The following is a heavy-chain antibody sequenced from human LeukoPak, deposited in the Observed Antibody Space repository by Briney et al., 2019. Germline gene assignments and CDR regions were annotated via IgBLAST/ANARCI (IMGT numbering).Heavy chain of an antibody. CDR3: ATQSITLVVVISPFDY. D-gene: IGHD3-22*01. CDR2: IQDGGATT. Sequence: GGSLRLSCAASGYTFSTFPMHGLRQAPGKGLDWAALIQDGGATTNYADSVRGRFTISRDNSKSTVCLQMNSLKPADTAVYYCATQSITLVVVISPFDYWGQGTLVTVSS. V-gene: IGHV3-30*02. J-gene: IGHJ4*02. CDR1: GYTFSTFP.